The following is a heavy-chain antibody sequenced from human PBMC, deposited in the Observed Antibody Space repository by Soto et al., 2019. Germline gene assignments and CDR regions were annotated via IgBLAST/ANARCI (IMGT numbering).Heavy chain of an antibody. CDR3: ARDLDYDISTDDAFDI. V-gene: IGHV6-1*01. Sequence: SQTLSLTCAISGDSVSSNSAAWNWIRQSPSRGLEWLGRTYYRSKWYNDYAVSVKSRITINPDTSKNQFSLQLISVTPEDTAVYYCARDLDYDISTDDAFDIWGLGTIVTVSS. CDR2: TYYRSKWYN. CDR1: GDSVSSNSAA. D-gene: IGHD3-9*01. J-gene: IGHJ3*02.